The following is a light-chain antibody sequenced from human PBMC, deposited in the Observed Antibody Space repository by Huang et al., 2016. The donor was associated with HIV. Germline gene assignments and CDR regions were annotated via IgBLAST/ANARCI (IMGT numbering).Light chain of an antibody. V-gene: IGKV4-1*01. CDR1: HSLLHSNNKNY. Sequence: DIVLTQSPDSLTVSLGERATVRCKSSHSLLHSNNKNYLAWSQLKTGQSPKLLIYWSSTRESGVPDRFSGDGSGSDFTLTINNLQAEDVAIYYCQQYFTTPLTFGGGTKVEI. J-gene: IGKJ4*01. CDR2: WSS. CDR3: QQYFTTPLT.